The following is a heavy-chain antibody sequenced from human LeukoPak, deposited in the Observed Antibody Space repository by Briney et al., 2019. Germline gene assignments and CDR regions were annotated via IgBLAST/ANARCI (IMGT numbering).Heavy chain of an antibody. J-gene: IGHJ4*02. Sequence: GGSLRLSCATSGFTFSSYYMNWVRQAPGKGLEWVSSISSYGSPIYCADSVKGRFTISRDNAKKSLYLQMNSLRAEDTAVYYCARERGDTAFDYWGQGTLVSVSS. CDR3: ARERGDTAFDY. CDR2: ISSYGSPI. D-gene: IGHD5-18*01. V-gene: IGHV3-21*01. CDR1: GFTFSSYY.